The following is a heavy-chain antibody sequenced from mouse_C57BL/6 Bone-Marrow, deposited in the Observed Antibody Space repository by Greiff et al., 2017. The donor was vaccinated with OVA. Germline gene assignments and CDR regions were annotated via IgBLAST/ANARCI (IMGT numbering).Heavy chain of an antibody. CDR1: GYTFTDYY. CDR3: ARAITTVVAPYYFDY. D-gene: IGHD1-1*01. Sequence: EVQLVESGPVLVKPGASVKMSCKASGYTFTDYYMNWVKQSHGKSLEWIGVINPYNGGTSYNQKFKGKATLTVDKSSSTAYMELNSLTSEDSAVYYCARAITTVVAPYYFDYWGQGTTLTVSS. J-gene: IGHJ2*01. V-gene: IGHV1-19*01. CDR2: INPYNGGT.